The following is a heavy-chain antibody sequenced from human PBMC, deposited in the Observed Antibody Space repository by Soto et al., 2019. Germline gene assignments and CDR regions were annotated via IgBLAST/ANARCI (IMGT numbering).Heavy chain of an antibody. CDR3: ARDAAGYSSSWYLNWFDP. J-gene: IGHJ5*02. Sequence: EASVKVSCKASGYTFTSYAMHWVRQAPGQRLEWMGWINAGNGNTKYSQKFQGRVTITRDTSASTAYMELSSLRSEDTAVYYCARDAAGYSSSWYLNWFDPWGQGTLVTVSS. V-gene: IGHV1-3*01. CDR1: GYTFTSYA. D-gene: IGHD6-13*01. CDR2: INAGNGNT.